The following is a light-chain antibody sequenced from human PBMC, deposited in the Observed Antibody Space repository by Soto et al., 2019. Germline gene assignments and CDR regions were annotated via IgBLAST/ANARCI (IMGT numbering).Light chain of an antibody. CDR3: QQYNNWPSIT. CDR1: QNIHTN. Sequence: EIVMTQSPATLSVSPGERATLSCRAGQNIHTNLAWYQQKPGQAPRLLFYGASTGATGLPARFSGSGSGTEFTLTISSLQSEDFAVYYCQQYNNWPSITFGQGTRLEI. V-gene: IGKV3-15*01. CDR2: GAS. J-gene: IGKJ5*01.